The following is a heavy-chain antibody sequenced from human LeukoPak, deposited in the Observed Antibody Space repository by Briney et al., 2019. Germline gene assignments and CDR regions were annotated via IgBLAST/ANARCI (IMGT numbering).Heavy chain of an antibody. Sequence: GGSLRLSCAASGFTFSSYGMHWVRQAPGKGLEWVAVISYDGSNKYYADSVKGRFTISRDNAKNSLYLQMNSLRAEDTAVYYCTTGAIARDWFDPWGQGTLVTVSS. D-gene: IGHD2-2*01. V-gene: IGHV3-30*03. J-gene: IGHJ5*02. CDR2: ISYDGSNK. CDR3: TTGAIARDWFDP. CDR1: GFTFSSYG.